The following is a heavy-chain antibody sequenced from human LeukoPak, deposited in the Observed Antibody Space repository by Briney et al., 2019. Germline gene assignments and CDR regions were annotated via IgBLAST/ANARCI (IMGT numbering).Heavy chain of an antibody. J-gene: IGHJ3*02. CDR3: ARVNHVVVVVAATPGSAFDI. CDR1: GFTFSSYW. D-gene: IGHD2-15*01. Sequence: GGSLRLSCAASGFTFSSYWMSWVHQAPGKGLEWVANIKQDGSEKYYVDSVKGTISRDNAKNSLYLQMNSLRAEDTAVYYCARVNHVVVVVAATPGSAFDIWGQGTMVTVSS. V-gene: IGHV3-7*03. CDR2: IKQDGSEK.